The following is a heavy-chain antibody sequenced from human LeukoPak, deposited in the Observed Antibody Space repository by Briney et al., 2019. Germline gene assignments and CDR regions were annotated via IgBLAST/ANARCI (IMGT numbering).Heavy chain of an antibody. CDR2: IKEDGGEK. CDR1: GFTFRTYW. J-gene: IGHJ4*02. V-gene: IGHV3-7*01. D-gene: IGHD2-8*02. CDR3: ARGHWYVFY. Sequence: QPGGSLRHSCAASGFTFRTYWMSWVRQGPGKGVEWVASIKEDGGEKYYVDSVKGRFTISRDNAKNSLYLQMNSLRAEDTAVYYCARGHWYVFYWGQGTLVTVSS.